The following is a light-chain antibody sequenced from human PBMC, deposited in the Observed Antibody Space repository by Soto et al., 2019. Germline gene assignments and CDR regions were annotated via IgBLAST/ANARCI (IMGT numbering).Light chain of an antibody. J-gene: IGKJ4*01. V-gene: IGKV1-9*01. Sequence: DIQLTQSPSFLSASVGDRVTITCRTSQDISSYLAWYQQKPGKAPKLLIYGASTLQSGVPSRFSGSGSGTEFTLTISSLQPEDFATYSCQQLNSYPLTFGGGTKVEIK. CDR1: QDISSY. CDR3: QQLNSYPLT. CDR2: GAS.